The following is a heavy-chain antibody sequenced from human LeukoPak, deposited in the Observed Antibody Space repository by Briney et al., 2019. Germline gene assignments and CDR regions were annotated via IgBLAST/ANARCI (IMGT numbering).Heavy chain of an antibody. CDR3: ARDSRALGGYSYGYGY. CDR2: ISSSGTAT. CDR1: GFTFTDLY. D-gene: IGHD5-18*01. V-gene: IGHV3-11*01. Sequence: GGSLRLSCAASGFTFTDLYMTWIRQAPGKGLEWVSYISSSGTATYYADSVKGRFTISRDNAKNSPYLQMNSLRAEDTAVYYCARDSRALGGYSYGYGYWGQGTLVTVSS. J-gene: IGHJ4*02.